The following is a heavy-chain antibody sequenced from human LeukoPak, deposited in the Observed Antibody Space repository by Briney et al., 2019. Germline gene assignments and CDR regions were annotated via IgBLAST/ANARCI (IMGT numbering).Heavy chain of an antibody. CDR3: ARDRGSGIAVAGTAPAY. J-gene: IGHJ4*02. D-gene: IGHD6-19*01. CDR2: ISYDGSNK. CDR1: GFTFSSYA. V-gene: IGHV3-30-3*01. Sequence: GGSLRLSCAASGFTFSSYAMHLVRQAPGKGLEWVAVISYDGSNKYYADSVKGRFTISRDNSKNTLYLQMNSLRAEDTAVYYCARDRGSGIAVAGTAPAYWGQGTLVTVSS.